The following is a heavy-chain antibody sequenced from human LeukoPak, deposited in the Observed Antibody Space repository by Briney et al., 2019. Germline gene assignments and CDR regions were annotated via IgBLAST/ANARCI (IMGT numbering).Heavy chain of an antibody. D-gene: IGHD3-22*01. CDR2: IYSGGST. Sequence: PGGSLRLSCAASGFTVSSNYMSWVRQAPGKGLEWVSVIYSGGSTYYADSVKGRFTISRDNSKNTLYLQMNSLRAEAPAVYYCATPIRPHYYDSSGQSPPWGQGTLVTVSS. J-gene: IGHJ5*02. CDR3: ATPIRPHYYDSSGQSPP. V-gene: IGHV3-66*01. CDR1: GFTVSSNY.